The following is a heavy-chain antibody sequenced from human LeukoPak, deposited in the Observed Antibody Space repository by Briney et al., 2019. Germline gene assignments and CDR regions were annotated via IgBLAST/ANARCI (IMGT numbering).Heavy chain of an antibody. CDR2: ICGSGGKT. CDR3: ARDLRLFPYYYDSSGYAH. CDR1: LLTLSKYA. D-gene: IGHD3-22*01. V-gene: IGHV3-23*01. Sequence: PGGCLRLSCAASLLTLSKYAMSWVRPAPGKGLEWVSAICGSGGKTYYADSVKDRFTISRDNSNNTLYVKMNSLRAEDTAVYYCARDLRLFPYYYDSSGYAHWGQGTLVTVSS. J-gene: IGHJ4*02.